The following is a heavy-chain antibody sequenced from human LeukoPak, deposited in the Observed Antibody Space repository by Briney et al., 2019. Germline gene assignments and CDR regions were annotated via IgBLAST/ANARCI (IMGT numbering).Heavy chain of an antibody. D-gene: IGHD4/OR15-4a*01. CDR2: INHSGST. CDR1: GGSFSGYY. J-gene: IGHJ4*02. CDR3: ARRKVFARRCYYFDY. Sequence: PSETLSLTCAVYGGSFSGYYWSWIRQPPGKGLEWIGEINHSGSTNYNPSLKSRVTISVDTSKNQFSLKLSSVTAADTAVYYCARRKVFARRCYYFDYWGQGTLVTVSS. V-gene: IGHV4-34*01.